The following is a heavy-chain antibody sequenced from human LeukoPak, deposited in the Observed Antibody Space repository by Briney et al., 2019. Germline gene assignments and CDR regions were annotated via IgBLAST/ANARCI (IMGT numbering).Heavy chain of an antibody. Sequence: SVKVSCKASGYTFTSYDISWVRQAPGQGLEWVGRIIPILGIANYAQKFQGRVTITADKSTSTAYMELSSLRSEDTAVYYCARGGPASHFDYWGQGTLVTVSS. V-gene: IGHV1-69*04. D-gene: IGHD2-2*01. CDR2: IIPILGIA. J-gene: IGHJ4*02. CDR1: GYTFTSYD. CDR3: ARGGPASHFDY.